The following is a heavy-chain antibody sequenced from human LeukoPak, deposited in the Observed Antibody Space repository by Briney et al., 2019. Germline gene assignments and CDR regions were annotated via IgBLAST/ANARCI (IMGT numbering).Heavy chain of an antibody. CDR1: GDSVSSNSAA. J-gene: IGHJ4*02. V-gene: IGHV6-1*01. Sequence: SQTLSLTCAISGDSVSSNSAAWNWIRQSASRGLEWLGRTYYRSKWYNEYAVSVQSRITFNPDTSKNQFSLKLNSVTAADTAVYYCARGPPHVDAGDPFFDSWGQGTRVTVSS. D-gene: IGHD4-17*01. CDR3: ARGPPHVDAGDPFFDS. CDR2: TYYRSKWYN.